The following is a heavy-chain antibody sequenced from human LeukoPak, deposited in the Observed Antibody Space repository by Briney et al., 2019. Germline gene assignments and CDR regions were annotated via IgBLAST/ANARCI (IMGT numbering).Heavy chain of an antibody. CDR1: GFTFSSYS. CDR3: ARVSLAYYDSSGKNIFDY. V-gene: IGHV3-21*04. CDR2: ISSSSSYI. J-gene: IGHJ4*02. Sequence: GGSLRLSCAASGFTFSSYSMNWVRQAPGKGLEWVSSISSSSSYIYYADSVKGRFTISRDNAKNSLYLQMNSLRADDTAVYYCARVSLAYYDSSGKNIFDYWGQGTLVTVSS. D-gene: IGHD3-22*01.